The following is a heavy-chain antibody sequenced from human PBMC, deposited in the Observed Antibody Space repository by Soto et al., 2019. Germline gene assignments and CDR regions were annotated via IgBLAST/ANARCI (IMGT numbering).Heavy chain of an antibody. CDR3: GRDSKWDDTSVGMDV. CDR1: GYTFTSYA. V-gene: IGHV1-3*01. J-gene: IGHJ6*02. D-gene: IGHD3-22*01. Sequence: ASVKVSCKASGYTFTSYAMHWVRQAPGQSLEWMGWTNAGNGNTKYSQKFQGRVTITRDTSASTAYMELSNLRSEDTSVYYCGRDSKWDDTSVGMDVWGQGTKVTVSS. CDR2: TNAGNGNT.